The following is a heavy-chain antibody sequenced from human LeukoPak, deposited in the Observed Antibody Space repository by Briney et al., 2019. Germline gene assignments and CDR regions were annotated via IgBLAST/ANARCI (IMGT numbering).Heavy chain of an antibody. D-gene: IGHD4-17*01. CDR2: IYYSGST. J-gene: IGHJ3*02. CDR3: ARPQDYGDGAFDI. CDR1: GGSISSYY. V-gene: IGHV4-59*08. Sequence: SETLSLTCTVSGGSISSYYWSWIRQPPGKGLEWIGYIYYSGSTNYNPSLKSRVTISVDTSKNQFSLKPSSVTAADTAVYYCARPQDYGDGAFDIWGQGTMVTVSS.